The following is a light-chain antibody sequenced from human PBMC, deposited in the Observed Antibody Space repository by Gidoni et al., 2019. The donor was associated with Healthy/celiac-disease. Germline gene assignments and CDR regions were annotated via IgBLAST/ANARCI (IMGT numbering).Light chain of an antibody. CDR2: LCS. V-gene: IGKV2-28*01. CDR1: QSLLHSNGYNY. Sequence: DIVMTQSPLSLPVTPGEPASISGRSSQSLLHSNGYNYLDWYRQKPGQSPQLLVYLCSNRASGVPDRFSGSGSVTDLTLKISRVEAEDVGVYYCMQALQTPRTFGQGTKVEIK. J-gene: IGKJ1*01. CDR3: MQALQTPRT.